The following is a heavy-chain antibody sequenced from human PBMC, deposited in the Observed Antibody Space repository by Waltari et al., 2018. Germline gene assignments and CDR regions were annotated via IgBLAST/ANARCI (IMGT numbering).Heavy chain of an antibody. CDR2: ISWNGYFT. J-gene: IGHJ3*02. Sequence: EVQLVQSGGVVVQPGGSLRRACAASGRRLDDTAMHWVRQAPGDGLEWVVLISWNGYFTYFTDSLKGRFIISRDNSKHSLSLQMSSLRAEDTAVFYCAKDRVTDPQRGFPFDMWGQGTMVTVSS. CDR1: GRRLDDTA. V-gene: IGHV3-43D*04. D-gene: IGHD1-1*01. CDR3: AKDRVTDPQRGFPFDM.